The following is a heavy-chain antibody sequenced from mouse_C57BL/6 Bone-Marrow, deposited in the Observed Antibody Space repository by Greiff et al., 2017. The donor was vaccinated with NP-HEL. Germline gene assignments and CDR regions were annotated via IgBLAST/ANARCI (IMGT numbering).Heavy chain of an antibody. CDR3: AKMKGIGLGRHWYFDV. CDR1: GFSLTSYG. D-gene: IGHD4-1*01. V-gene: IGHV2-5*01. J-gene: IGHJ1*03. CDR2: IWRGGST. Sequence: QVQLQQSGPGLVQPSQSLSITCTVSGFSLTSYGVHWVRQSPGKGLEWLGVIWRGGSTDYNAAFMSRLSITKDNSKSQVFFKMNSLQADDTAIYYCAKMKGIGLGRHWYFDVWGTGTTVTVSS.